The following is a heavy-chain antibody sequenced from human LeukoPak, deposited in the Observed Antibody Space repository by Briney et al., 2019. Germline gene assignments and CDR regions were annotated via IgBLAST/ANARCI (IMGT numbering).Heavy chain of an antibody. V-gene: IGHV1-18*01. Sequence: ASVKVSCKASGYTFTSYGISWVRQAPGQGLEWMGWISAYNGNTNYAQKLQGRVTMTTDTSTSTAYMELRSLRSDDTAVYYCASTSHSTVSYYYGMDVWGQGTTVTVSS. CDR3: ASTSHSTVSYYYGMDV. J-gene: IGHJ6*02. CDR2: ISAYNGNT. D-gene: IGHD4-17*01. CDR1: GYTFTSYG.